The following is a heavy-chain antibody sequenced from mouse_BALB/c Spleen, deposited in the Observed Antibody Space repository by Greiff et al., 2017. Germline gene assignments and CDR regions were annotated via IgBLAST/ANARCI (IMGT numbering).Heavy chain of an antibody. J-gene: IGHJ2*01. CDR2: INPSNGRT. Sequence: QVQLQQPGAELVKPGASVKLSCKASGYTFTSYWMHWVKQRPGQGLEWIGEINPSNGRTNYNEKFKSKATLTVDKSSSTAYMQLSSLTSEDSAVYYCARGDGYYSDYWGQGTTLTVSS. CDR1: GYTFTSYW. V-gene: IGHV1S81*02. CDR3: ARGDGYYSDY. D-gene: IGHD2-3*01.